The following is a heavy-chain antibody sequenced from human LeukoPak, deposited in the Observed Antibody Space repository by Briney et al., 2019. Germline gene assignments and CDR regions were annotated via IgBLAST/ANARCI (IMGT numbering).Heavy chain of an antibody. CDR3: ARSAGYSSGWYYY. J-gene: IGHJ4*02. CDR2: IIPIFGTA. D-gene: IGHD6-19*01. Sequence: SSVKVSCKASGGTFSSYAISRVRQAPGQGLEWMGRIIPIFGTANYAQKFQGRVTITKDECTGTAHMEPNGLISEYTAVYYGARSAGYSSGWYYYWGQGTLVTVSS. V-gene: IGHV1-69*05. CDR1: GGTFSSYA.